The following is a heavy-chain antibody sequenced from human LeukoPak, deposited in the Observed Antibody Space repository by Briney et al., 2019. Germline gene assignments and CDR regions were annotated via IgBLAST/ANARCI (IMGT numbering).Heavy chain of an antibody. Sequence: ASVKVSCKASGYTFSDYYMHWVRQAPGQGLEWMGWINPYSGGTNYAEKFQGRVTMTRDTSMTTAYMELSSLRSDDTAMYYCARDRLNDYGDFNYYYYYYGMDVWGQGTTVTVSS. J-gene: IGHJ6*02. CDR1: GYTFSDYY. CDR2: INPYSGGT. D-gene: IGHD4-17*01. CDR3: ARDRLNDYGDFNYYYYYYGMDV. V-gene: IGHV1-2*02.